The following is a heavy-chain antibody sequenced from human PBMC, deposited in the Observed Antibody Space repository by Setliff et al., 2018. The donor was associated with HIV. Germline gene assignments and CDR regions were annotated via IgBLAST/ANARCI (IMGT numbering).Heavy chain of an antibody. CDR3: ARMESTRPPRGLDY. J-gene: IGHJ4*02. V-gene: IGHV4-39*01. Sequence: KTSETLSLTCTVSGGSVSNSAYYWGWIRQPTGKGLEWIGTIYYSGSTQYNPSFKSRVTISIDTSKNEFSLKLLSVTAADTAVYYCARMESTRPPRGLDYWGQGTLVTVSS. CDR1: GGSVSNSAYY. CDR2: IYYSGST. D-gene: IGHD6-6*01.